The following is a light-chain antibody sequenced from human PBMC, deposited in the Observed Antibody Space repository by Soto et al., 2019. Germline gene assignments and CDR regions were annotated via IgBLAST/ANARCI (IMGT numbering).Light chain of an antibody. CDR3: QQYGGSPWT. V-gene: IGKV3-20*01. J-gene: IGKJ1*01. CDR1: QSVSNSY. CDR2: GAS. Sequence: EIVLTQSPGTLSLSPGERATLSCRASQSVSNSYLAWYQQKPGQAPRLLIYGASSRATGIPDRFSGSGSGTDFALTSSRLEPEDFAVYHCQQYGGSPWTFGKGTKVEIK.